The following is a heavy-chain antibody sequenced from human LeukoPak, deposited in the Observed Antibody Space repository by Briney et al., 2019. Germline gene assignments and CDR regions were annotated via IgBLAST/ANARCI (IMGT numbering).Heavy chain of an antibody. J-gene: IGHJ3*02. CDR2: INPSGGST. CDR3: ARCVAWFGECDAFDI. D-gene: IGHD3-10*01. Sequence: GASVKVSCKASGYTFTSYYMHWVRQAPGQGLEWMGIINPSGGSTSYAQKFQGRVTMTRDTSISTAYMELSRLRSDDTAVYYCARCVAWFGECDAFDIWGQGTMVTVSS. V-gene: IGHV1-46*01. CDR1: GYTFTSYY.